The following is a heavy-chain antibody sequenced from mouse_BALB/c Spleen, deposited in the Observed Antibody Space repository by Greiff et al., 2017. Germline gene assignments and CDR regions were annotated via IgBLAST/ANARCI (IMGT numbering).Heavy chain of an antibody. D-gene: IGHD2-3*01. CDR1: GYTFTSYW. CDR2: IYPSDSYT. J-gene: IGHJ3*01. CDR3: TRSGYYPLAY. Sequence: QVQLQQPGAELVRPGASVKLSCKASGYTFTSYWINWVKQRPGQGLEWIGNIYPSDSYTNYNQKFKDKATLTVDKSSSTAYMQLSSPTSEDSAVYYCTRSGYYPLAYWGQGTLVTVSA. V-gene: IGHV1-69*02.